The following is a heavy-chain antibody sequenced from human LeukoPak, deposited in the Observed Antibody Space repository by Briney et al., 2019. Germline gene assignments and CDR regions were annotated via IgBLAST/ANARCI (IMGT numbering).Heavy chain of an antibody. V-gene: IGHV3-21*04. Sequence: PGGSLRLSCAASGFTFSSYSMNWVRQAPGKGLEWVSSISSSSSYIYYADSVKGRFTISRDNSKNTLYLQMNSLRAEDTAVYYCAKGPGIAVAGYNNWFDPWGQGTLVTVSS. CDR3: AKGPGIAVAGYNNWFDP. D-gene: IGHD6-19*01. CDR2: ISSSSSYI. CDR1: GFTFSSYS. J-gene: IGHJ5*02.